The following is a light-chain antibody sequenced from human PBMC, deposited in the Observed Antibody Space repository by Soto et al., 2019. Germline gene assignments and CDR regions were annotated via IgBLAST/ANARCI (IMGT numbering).Light chain of an antibody. CDR1: QSVISSY. V-gene: IGKV3-20*01. J-gene: IGKJ3*01. Sequence: EIVLTQSPGTLSLSPGERATLSCRASQSVISSYLAWYQQKPGQAPRLLIYGASNRATGIPDRFSGSGSGTDFTLTISRLDPEDFTMYYCQHYGSLPTTFGPGTKVEIK. CDR2: GAS. CDR3: QHYGSLPTT.